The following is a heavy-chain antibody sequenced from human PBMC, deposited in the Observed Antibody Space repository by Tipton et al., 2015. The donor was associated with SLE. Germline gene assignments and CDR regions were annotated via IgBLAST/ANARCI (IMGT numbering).Heavy chain of an antibody. V-gene: IGHV4-59*12. CDR2: IYYSGST. J-gene: IGHJ6*02. D-gene: IGHD3-3*01. Sequence: TLSLTCTVSGGSISSYYWSWIRQPPGKGLEWIGYIYYSGSTNYNPSLKSRVTISVDTSKNQFSLKLSSVTAADTAMYYCARAYYDFWSGFPYGMDVWGQGTTVTVSS. CDR1: GGSISSYY. CDR3: ARAYYDFWSGFPYGMDV.